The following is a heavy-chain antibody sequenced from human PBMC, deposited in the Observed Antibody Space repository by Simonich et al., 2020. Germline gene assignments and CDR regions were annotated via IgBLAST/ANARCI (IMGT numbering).Heavy chain of an antibody. D-gene: IGHD7-27*01. V-gene: IGHV1-2*02. CDR3: ARGALTGDYYYMDV. CDR2: INPNSGGT. Sequence: QVQLVQSGAEVKKPGASVKVSCKASGYTFTGYYMHWGRQAPGQGLEWMGWINPNSGGTNYAQKFQGRVTKTRDTSISTTYMELSRLRSDDTAVYYCARGALTGDYYYMDVWGKGTTVTVSS. J-gene: IGHJ6*03. CDR1: GYTFTGYY.